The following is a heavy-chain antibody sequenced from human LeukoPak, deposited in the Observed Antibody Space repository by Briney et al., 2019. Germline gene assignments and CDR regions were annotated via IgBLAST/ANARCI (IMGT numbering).Heavy chain of an antibody. Sequence: GGSLRLSCAASGFTFSSYAMNWVRQAPGKGLEWVSAINGRGDNTYYADSVKGRFTISRDNSKSTLFLQMNSLRAEDTAVYYCARPSAYSPDGFDVWGQGTMVTISS. J-gene: IGHJ3*01. V-gene: IGHV3-23*01. CDR1: GFTFSSYA. D-gene: IGHD1-26*01. CDR3: ARPSAYSPDGFDV. CDR2: INGRGDNT.